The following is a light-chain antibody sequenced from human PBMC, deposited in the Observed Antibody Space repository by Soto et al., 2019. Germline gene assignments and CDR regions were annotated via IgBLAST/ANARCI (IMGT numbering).Light chain of an antibody. J-gene: IGLJ2*01. CDR2: DVS. Sequence: QSVLTQPRSVSGSPGQSVTISCTGTSSDVGTYNYVSWYQQHPGKAPKLMIYDVSKRPSGVPHRFSGSKSGNTASLTISGLQAEDEADYYCFSYAGYYTLLFGGGTKVTVL. CDR1: SSDVGTYNY. V-gene: IGLV2-11*01. CDR3: FSYAGYYTLL.